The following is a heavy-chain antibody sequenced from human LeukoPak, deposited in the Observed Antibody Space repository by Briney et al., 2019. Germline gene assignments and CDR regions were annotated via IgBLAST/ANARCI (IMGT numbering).Heavy chain of an antibody. D-gene: IGHD3-10*01. V-gene: IGHV4-34*01. CDR3: ARRGGIIRGVASYYYMDV. CDR1: GGSFRGYY. CDR2: INHSGST. J-gene: IGHJ6*03. Sequence: KPSETLSLTCAVYGGSFRGYYWSWIRQPPGKGLEWIGEINHSGSTNYNPSLKSRVTISVDTSKNQFSLKLSSVTAADTAAYYCARRGGIIRGVASYYYMDVWGKGTTVTISS.